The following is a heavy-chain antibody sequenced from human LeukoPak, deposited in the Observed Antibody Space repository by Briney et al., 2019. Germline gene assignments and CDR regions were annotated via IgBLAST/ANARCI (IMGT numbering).Heavy chain of an antibody. Sequence: PGGSLRLSCAASGFTFSSYWMHWVRQAPGKGLVWVSRINSDGSSTSYADSVKGRFTISRDNAKNTLYLQMNSLRAEDTAVYYCARGGQWLIHLMVYWGQGTLVTVSS. D-gene: IGHD6-19*01. CDR3: ARGGQWLIHLMVY. J-gene: IGHJ4*02. V-gene: IGHV3-74*01. CDR1: GFTFSSYW. CDR2: INSDGSST.